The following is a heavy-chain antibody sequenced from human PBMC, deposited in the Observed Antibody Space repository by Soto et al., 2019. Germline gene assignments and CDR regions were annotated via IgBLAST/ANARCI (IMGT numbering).Heavy chain of an antibody. Sequence: SETLSLTCTVSGGSISSGGYYWSWIRQHPGKGLEWIGYIYYSGSAYYNPSLKSRVTISVDTSKNQFSLRLSSVTAADTAVYYCVGNIVATTFFDYWGQGTLVTVSS. CDR2: IYYSGSA. D-gene: IGHD5-12*01. CDR3: VGNIVATTFFDY. CDR1: GGSISSGGYY. V-gene: IGHV4-31*03. J-gene: IGHJ4*02.